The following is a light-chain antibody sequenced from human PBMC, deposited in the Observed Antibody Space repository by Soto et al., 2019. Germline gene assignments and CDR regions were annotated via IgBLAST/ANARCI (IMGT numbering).Light chain of an antibody. J-gene: IGKJ4*01. V-gene: IGKV1-8*01. CDR2: AAS. CDR1: QGISSY. CDR3: QQDDKWTLT. Sequence: LLMTHTPSSLSASAGARVTTTFLASQGISSYLAWHQQIPGKAPKLLIYAASTLQSGAPSRFTGSGSGSEFTLTIISLQSEDFAVYYCQQDDKWTLTFGRGTKVEIK.